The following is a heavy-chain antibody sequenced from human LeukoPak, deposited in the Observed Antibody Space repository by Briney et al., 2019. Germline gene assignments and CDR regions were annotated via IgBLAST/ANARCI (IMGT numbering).Heavy chain of an antibody. CDR3: ATANSGPDV. J-gene: IGHJ3*01. Sequence: PGGSLRLSCAASGFTFSSYYMHWVRQAPGKGLVWVTRISADGSSTLYADSVKGRFTISRDNAKNILYLQMNSLRAEDTAVYYCATANSGPDVWGQGTTVTVSS. D-gene: IGHD1-1*01. CDR1: GFTFSSYY. CDR2: ISADGSST. V-gene: IGHV3-74*01.